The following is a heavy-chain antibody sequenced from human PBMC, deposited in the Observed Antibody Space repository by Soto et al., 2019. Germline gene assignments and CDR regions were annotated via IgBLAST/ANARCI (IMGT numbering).Heavy chain of an antibody. V-gene: IGHV1-69*06. D-gene: IGHD1-26*01. J-gene: IGHJ4*02. CDR1: GSTFNNFA. Sequence: QVVLLQSGAEVKEPGSSVRLSCQGSGSTFNNFAFSWVRQAPGQGPEWLGGIIAMSNAADYSQRFQDRVPITADTSTSTIYMEVGSLTFDDTAVYYCARAIKRWEVNYYFDYWGQGTLVTVSS. CDR3: ARAIKRWEVNYYFDY. CDR2: IIAMSNAA.